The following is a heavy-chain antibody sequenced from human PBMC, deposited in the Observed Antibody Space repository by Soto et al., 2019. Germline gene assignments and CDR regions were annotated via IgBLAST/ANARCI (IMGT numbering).Heavy chain of an antibody. D-gene: IGHD1-1*01. CDR3: AKGGTHFDY. V-gene: IGHV3-21*01. CDR1: GFTFSIWT. Sequence: GGSLSLSCTVSGFTFSIWTMNWVRQAPGKGLEWVSSISTSSTYIYYADSVKGRFTISRDNAKDSLYLIMNNLRADDTAVYYCAKGGTHFDYWGQEPWSPSPQ. CDR2: ISTSSTYI. J-gene: IGHJ4*01.